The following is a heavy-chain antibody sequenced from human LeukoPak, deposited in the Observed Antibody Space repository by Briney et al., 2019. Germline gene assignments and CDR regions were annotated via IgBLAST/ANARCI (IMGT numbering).Heavy chain of an antibody. CDR3: ARQTEWIQLWDT. V-gene: IGHV3-48*03. D-gene: IGHD5-18*01. CDR1: GFTFSSYE. Sequence: PGGSLRLSCAASGFTFSSYEMNWVRQAPGKGLEWVSYISSSGSTIYYADSVKGRFTISRDNAKNSLYLQMNSLRAEDTAVYYCARQTEWIQLWDTWGQGTLVTASS. CDR2: ISSSGSTI. J-gene: IGHJ5*02.